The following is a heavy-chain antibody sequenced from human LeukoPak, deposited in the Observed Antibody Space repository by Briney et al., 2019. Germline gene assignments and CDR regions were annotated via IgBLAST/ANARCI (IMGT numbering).Heavy chain of an antibody. D-gene: IGHD3-3*01. J-gene: IGHJ4*02. CDR2: FGPEDGET. Sequence: ASVKVSCKVSGYTLTELSMHWVRQAPGKGLEWMGGFGPEDGETIYAQKFQGRVTMTEDTSTDTAYMELSSLRSEDTAVYYCATAGWSYDRFDYWGQGTLVTVSS. CDR1: GYTLTELS. V-gene: IGHV1-24*01. CDR3: ATAGWSYDRFDY.